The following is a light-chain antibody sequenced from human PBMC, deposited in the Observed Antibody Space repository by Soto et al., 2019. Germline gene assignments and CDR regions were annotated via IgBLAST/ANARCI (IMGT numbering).Light chain of an antibody. V-gene: IGKV1-5*01. CDR1: QSISSW. CDR3: HEYNSYSEA. J-gene: IGKJ1*01. CDR2: DAS. Sequence: DIQMTQSPSTLSASVGDRVTITCRASQSISSWLAWYQQKPGKAPKLLIYDASSLESGVPSRFSGSGSGTEFSLAISSLQPDDFATYYCHEYNSYSEALGQGTKVEIK.